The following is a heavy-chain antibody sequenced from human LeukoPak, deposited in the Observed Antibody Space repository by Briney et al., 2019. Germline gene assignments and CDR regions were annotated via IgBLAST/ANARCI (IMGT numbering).Heavy chain of an antibody. J-gene: IGHJ4*02. CDR3: ARGLGLLWFGELD. V-gene: IGHV4-34*01. CDR1: GGSFSGYY. Sequence: SETLSLTCAVYGGSFSGYYWSWIRQPPGKGLEWIGEINHSGSTNYNPSLKSRVTISVDTSKNQFSLKLSPVTAADTAVYYCARGLGLLWFGELDWGQGTLVTVSS. D-gene: IGHD3-10*01. CDR2: INHSGST.